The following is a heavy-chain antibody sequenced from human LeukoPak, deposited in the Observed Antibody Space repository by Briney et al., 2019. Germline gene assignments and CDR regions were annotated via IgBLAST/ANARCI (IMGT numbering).Heavy chain of an antibody. J-gene: IGHJ1*01. CDR2: FDPEDGET. CDR3: AASYDSSGYYHEYFQH. CDR1: GYTLTELS. V-gene: IGHV1-24*01. D-gene: IGHD3-22*01. Sequence: ASVKVSCKVSGYTLTELSMHWVRQAPGKWLEWMGGFDPEDGETIYAQKFQGRVTMTEDTSTDTAYMELSSLRSEDTAVYYCAASYDSSGYYHEYFQHWGQGTLVTVSS.